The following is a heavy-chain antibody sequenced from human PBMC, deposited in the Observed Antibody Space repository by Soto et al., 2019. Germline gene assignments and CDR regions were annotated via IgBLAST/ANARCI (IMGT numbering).Heavy chain of an antibody. CDR1: GGTFSSYA. CDR2: IIPIFGTA. D-gene: IGHD3-22*01. V-gene: IGHV1-69*06. CDR3: ARAPGYSYYSSGYGPWFDP. Sequence: QVQLVQSGAEVKKPGSSVKVSCKASGGTFSSYAISGVRQAPGQGLEWMGGIIPIFGTANYAQKFQGRVTITADKSTSKACMKVSSLRSEDTAVDYCARAPGYSYYSSGYGPWFDPWGQGTLVTVSS. J-gene: IGHJ5*02.